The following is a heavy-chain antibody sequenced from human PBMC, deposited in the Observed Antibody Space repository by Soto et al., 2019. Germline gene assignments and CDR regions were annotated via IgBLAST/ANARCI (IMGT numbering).Heavy chain of an antibody. CDR1: GFTFSSYG. V-gene: IGHV3-30*18. J-gene: IGHJ4*02. Sequence: GGSLRLSCAASGFTFSSYGMHWVRQAPGKGLEWVAVISYDGSNKYYADSVKGRFTISRDNSKNTLYLQMNSLRAEDTAVYYCAKDGPTVSFDYWGQGTLVTVS. D-gene: IGHD4-17*01. CDR3: AKDGPTVSFDY. CDR2: ISYDGSNK.